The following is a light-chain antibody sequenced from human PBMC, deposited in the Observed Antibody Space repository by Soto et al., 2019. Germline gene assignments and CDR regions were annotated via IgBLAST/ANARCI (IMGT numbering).Light chain of an antibody. V-gene: IGKV1-5*03. Sequence: DIQMTQSPSTLSASVGDRVTITCRASQSISAWLAWYQQKPGKAPKLLIYKASSLESGVPSRFSGSGSGTEFTLTISSLQPDDFAPYCCQQYNNYGSSTFGQGTKVDIK. CDR1: QSISAW. CDR3: QQYNNYGSST. CDR2: KAS. J-gene: IGKJ1*01.